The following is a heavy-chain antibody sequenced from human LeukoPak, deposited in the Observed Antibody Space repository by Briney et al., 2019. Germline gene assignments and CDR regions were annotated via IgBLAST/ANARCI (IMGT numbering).Heavy chain of an antibody. V-gene: IGHV3-30-3*01. J-gene: IGHJ3*02. CDR3: ANLASSGWLHAFDI. CDR2: ISYDGSNK. D-gene: IGHD6-19*01. CDR1: GFTFSSYA. Sequence: GGSLRLSCAASGFTFSSYAMHWVRQAPGKGLEWVAVISYDGSNKYYADSVKGRFTISRDNSKNTLYLQMNGLRAEDTAVYNCANLASSGWLHAFDIWGQGTMVTVSS.